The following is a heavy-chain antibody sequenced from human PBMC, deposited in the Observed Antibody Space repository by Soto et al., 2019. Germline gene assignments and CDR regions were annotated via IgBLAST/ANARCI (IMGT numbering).Heavy chain of an antibody. CDR1: GFTCSSYW. CDR3: ARVKQWLVAYYYYGMDV. V-gene: IGHV3-7*05. CDR2: IKQDGSEK. J-gene: IGHJ6*02. Sequence: TGGSLRLSCAASGFTCSSYWMSWVRQAPGKGLEWVANIKQDGSEKYYVDSVKGRFTISRDNAKNSLYLQMNSLRAEDTAVYYCARVKQWLVAYYYYGMDVWGQGTTVTVSS. D-gene: IGHD6-19*01.